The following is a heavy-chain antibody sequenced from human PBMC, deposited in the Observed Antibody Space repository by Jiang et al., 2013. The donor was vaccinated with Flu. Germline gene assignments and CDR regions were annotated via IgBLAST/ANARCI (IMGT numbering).Heavy chain of an antibody. V-gene: IGHV2-70*20. CDR1: GFSLITTGMC. J-gene: IGHJ6*02. CDR2: ITWDDDK. Sequence: KPTQTLTLTCSFSGFSLITTGMCVSWVRQPPGKALEWLALITWDDDKYYSTSLKTRLTISKDTSKNQVVLTMTSADPVDTATYFCSRMKGRNDFWSGYPAYYYGMDVWGQGDHGHRLL. CDR3: SRMKGRNDFWSGYPAYYYGMDV. D-gene: IGHD3-3*01.